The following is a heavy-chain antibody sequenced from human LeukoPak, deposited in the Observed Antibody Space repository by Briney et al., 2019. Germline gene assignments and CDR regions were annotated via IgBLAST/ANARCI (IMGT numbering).Heavy chain of an antibody. CDR3: AKDPILGYCSGGSCCPY. J-gene: IGHJ4*02. V-gene: IGHV3-23*01. D-gene: IGHD2-15*01. CDR1: GFTFSSYA. Sequence: GGSLRLSCAASGFTFSSYAMSWVRQAPGNGLEWVSAISGSGGSTYYADSVKGRFTISRDNSKNTLYLQMNSLRAEDTAVYYCAKDPILGYCSGGSCCPYWGQGTLVTVSS. CDR2: ISGSGGST.